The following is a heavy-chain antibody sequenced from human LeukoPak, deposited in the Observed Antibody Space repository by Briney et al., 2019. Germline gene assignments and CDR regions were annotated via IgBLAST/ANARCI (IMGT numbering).Heavy chain of an antibody. CDR1: GDSISDYY. CDR3: ARDSSSFFWFDP. CDR2: AHYSGST. Sequence: SETLSLTCTISGDSISDYYWNWIRQPPGKGLEWIGYAHYSGSTKYNPSLKSRVTISLDTSKNQFSLKVKSVTAADTAVYYCARDSSSFFWFDPWGQGTLVTATS. D-gene: IGHD2-2*01. V-gene: IGHV4-59*01. J-gene: IGHJ5*02.